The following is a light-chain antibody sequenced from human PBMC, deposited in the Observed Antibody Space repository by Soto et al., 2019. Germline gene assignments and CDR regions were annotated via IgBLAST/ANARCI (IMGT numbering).Light chain of an antibody. CDR3: QQLHDYPIT. Sequence: ILFTHSPSSLSSSVLYIFTITCLSSQGIDSSFAFYQQKPGKAPKLLIYAASSLQSGVPSRFSGSGSGTDFTLTISSLQPEDFATYYCQQLHDYPITFGQGTRLEIK. CDR1: QGIDSS. CDR2: AAS. J-gene: IGKJ5*01. V-gene: IGKV1-9*01.